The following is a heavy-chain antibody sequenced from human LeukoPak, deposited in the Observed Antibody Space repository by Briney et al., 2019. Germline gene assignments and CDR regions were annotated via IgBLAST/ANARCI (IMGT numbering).Heavy chain of an antibody. D-gene: IGHD4-23*01. CDR2: ISAYNGNT. J-gene: IGHJ4*02. CDR3: ARVSAVVTGTGSFDY. CDR1: GYTFTSYG. V-gene: IGHV1-18*01. Sequence: ASVKVSCKASGYTFTSYGISWVRQAPGQGLEWMGWISAYNGNTNYAQKLRGRVTMTTDTSTSTAYMELRSLRSDDTAVYYCARVSAVVTGTGSFDYWGQGTLVTVSS.